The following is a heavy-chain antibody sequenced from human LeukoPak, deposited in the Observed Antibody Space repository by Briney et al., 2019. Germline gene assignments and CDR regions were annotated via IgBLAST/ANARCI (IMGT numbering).Heavy chain of an antibody. CDR1: GGSISNHC. CDR2: ICATGSS. J-gene: IGHJ5*02. D-gene: IGHD1-26*01. CDR3: ARDREVGRDNAISWFDP. Sequence: SETLSLTCTVSGGSISNHCWSWIRQPAGNGLEWIGRICATGSSSYIPFLKSRVTMPVDSSKRQFSLNLSSVSAADAAVYYCARDREVGRDNAISWFDPWGQGILVTVSS. V-gene: IGHV4-4*07.